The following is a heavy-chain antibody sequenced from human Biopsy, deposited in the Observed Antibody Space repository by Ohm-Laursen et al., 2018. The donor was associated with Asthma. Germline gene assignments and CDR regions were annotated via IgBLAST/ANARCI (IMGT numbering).Heavy chain of an antibody. CDR2: INAGDGNT. CDR3: ARTYYDFLTGQVNDAFAL. V-gene: IGHV1-3*01. CDR1: GYNFISFA. D-gene: IGHD3-9*01. J-gene: IGHJ3*01. Sequence: ATVKISCKASGYNFISFAIHWVRQAPGQRLEWMGWINAGDGNTKYSQKFQGRVTITRDTSASTVYMDLRSLRSEATAMYYCARTYYDFLTGQVNDAFALWGQGTMVTVSS.